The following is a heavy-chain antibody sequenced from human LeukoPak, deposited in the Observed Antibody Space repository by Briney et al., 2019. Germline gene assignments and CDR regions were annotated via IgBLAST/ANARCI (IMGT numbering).Heavy chain of an antibody. CDR1: GYTFTAYY. V-gene: IGHV1-18*04. J-gene: IGHJ4*02. CDR3: ARLTWEPRGDYFDY. CDR2: ISAYNGNT. Sequence: GASVTVSCKASGYTFTAYYMHWVRQAPGQGLEWMGWISAYNGNTNYAQKLQGRVTMTTDTSTSTAYMELRSLRSDDTAVYYCARLTWEPRGDYFDYWGQGTLVTVSS. D-gene: IGHD1-26*01.